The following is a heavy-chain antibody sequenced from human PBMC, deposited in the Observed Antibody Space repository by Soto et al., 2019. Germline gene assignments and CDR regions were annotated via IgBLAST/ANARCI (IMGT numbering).Heavy chain of an antibody. J-gene: IGHJ4*02. V-gene: IGHV1-69*13. D-gene: IGHD5-12*01. Sequence: ASVKVSCKASGGTFSSYAISWVRQAPGQGLEWMGGIIPIFGTANYAQKFQGRVTITADESTSTAYMELSSLRSEDTAVYYCARRGIVATILAGYYFDYWGQGTLVTVSS. CDR3: ARRGIVATILAGYYFDY. CDR1: GGTFSSYA. CDR2: IIPIFGTA.